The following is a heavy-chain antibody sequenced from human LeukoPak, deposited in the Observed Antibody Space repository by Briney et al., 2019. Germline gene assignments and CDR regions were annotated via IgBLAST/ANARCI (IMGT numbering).Heavy chain of an antibody. CDR3: AIHSAVAGAVDY. CDR1: GGSISSSSYY. Sequence: SETLSLTCTVSGGSISSSSYYWGWIRQPPGKGLEWIGSIYYSGSTYYNPSLKSRVTISVDTSKNQFSLKLSSVTAADTAVYYCAIHSAVAGAVDYWGQGTLVTVSS. V-gene: IGHV4-39*01. D-gene: IGHD6-19*01. J-gene: IGHJ4*02. CDR2: IYYSGST.